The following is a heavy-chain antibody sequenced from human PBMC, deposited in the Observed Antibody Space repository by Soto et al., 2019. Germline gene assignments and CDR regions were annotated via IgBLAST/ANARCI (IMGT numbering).Heavy chain of an antibody. J-gene: IGHJ4*02. Sequence: QVQLVQSGAEVEKPGSSVQVSCRASGGAFSSFTINWVRQAPGQGLEWVGRIIPITAITNYAQKLQSRVTIPANTSTSTAYMELNSLRSEHTAVYYCARGGYCSGATCFKPGYVWGQGTLVTVSS. CDR2: IIPITAIT. CDR1: GGAFSSFT. V-gene: IGHV1-69*02. CDR3: ARGGYCSGATCFKPGYV. D-gene: IGHD2-2*01.